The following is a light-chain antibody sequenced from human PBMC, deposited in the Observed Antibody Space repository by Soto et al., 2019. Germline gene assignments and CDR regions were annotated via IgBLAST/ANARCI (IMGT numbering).Light chain of an antibody. J-gene: IGKJ3*01. V-gene: IGKV1-39*01. CDR2: SAS. Sequence: DIQMTQHPSSPFSSVEDRVTATSRAGHSISRYLNWYQQRPGKAPKLLIYSASTLQTGVPSRFSGSGSGTDFTLTISSLQPEDFATYYCQQSYNGPFIFGPGTKVDIK. CDR3: QQSYNGPFI. CDR1: HSISRY.